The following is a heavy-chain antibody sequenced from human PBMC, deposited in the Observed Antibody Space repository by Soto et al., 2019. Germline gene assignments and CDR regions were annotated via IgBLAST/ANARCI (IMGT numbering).Heavy chain of an antibody. CDR2: ISGSGGST. Sequence: PGGSLRLSCAASGFTFSSCAMGWVRQAPGKGLEWVSDISGSGGSTYYADSVKGRFTISRDNAKNSLYLQMNSLRDEDTAVYYCARESRFLEWLSLNWFDPWGQGTLVTVSS. V-gene: IGHV3-23*01. CDR1: GFTFSSCA. D-gene: IGHD3-3*01. CDR3: ARESRFLEWLSLNWFDP. J-gene: IGHJ5*02.